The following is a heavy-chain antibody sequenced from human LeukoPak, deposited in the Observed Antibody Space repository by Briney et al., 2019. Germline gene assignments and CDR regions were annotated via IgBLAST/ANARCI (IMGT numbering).Heavy chain of an antibody. V-gene: IGHV4-38-2*02. CDR2: ISHRGSS. J-gene: IGHJ4*02. CDR3: ARDGYYYDGSFEY. CDR1: GYSISSGYF. D-gene: IGHD3-22*01. Sequence: SETLSLTCAVSGYSISSGYFWAWIRQPPGKGLEWIGSISHRGSSYSKPSLKSRVIISVDTSNNQFSLKLTSVTAADTATYYCARDGYYYDGSFEYWGQGIRVVVSS.